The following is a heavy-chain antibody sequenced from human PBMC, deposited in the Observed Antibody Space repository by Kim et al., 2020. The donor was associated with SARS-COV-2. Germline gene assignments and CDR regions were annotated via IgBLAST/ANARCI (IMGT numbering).Heavy chain of an antibody. CDR2: ISYDGSNK. CDR3: AREYPWGLGHSSWRPYYFDY. V-gene: IGHV3-30*04. Sequence: GGSLRLSCAASGFTFSSYAMHWVRQAPGKGLEWVAVISYDGSNKYYADSVKGRFTISRDNSKNTLYLQMNSLRAEDTAVYYCAREYPWGLGHSSWRPYYFDYWGQGTLVTVSS. D-gene: IGHD6-13*01. CDR1: GFTFSSYA. J-gene: IGHJ4*02.